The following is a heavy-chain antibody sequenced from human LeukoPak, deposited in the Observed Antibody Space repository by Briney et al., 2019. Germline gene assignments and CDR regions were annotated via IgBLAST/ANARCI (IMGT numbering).Heavy chain of an antibody. Sequence: GGSLRLSCAASGFTFSSYGMSWVRQAPGKGLEWVSAISGSGGSTYYADSVKGRFTISRDNSKNTLYLQMNSLRAEDTAVYYCAKTRITMVRGVIREYYFDYWGQGTLVTVSS. D-gene: IGHD3-10*01. CDR1: GFTFSSYG. V-gene: IGHV3-23*01. J-gene: IGHJ4*02. CDR3: AKTRITMVRGVIREYYFDY. CDR2: ISGSGGST.